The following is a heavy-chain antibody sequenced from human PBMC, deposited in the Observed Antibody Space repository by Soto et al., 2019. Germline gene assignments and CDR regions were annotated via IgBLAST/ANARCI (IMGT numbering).Heavy chain of an antibody. CDR2: ISRSSSTI. CDR3: ARDPYDVWSGRYYYCGMDV. CDR1: GFTFSSYS. V-gene: IGHV3-48*02. Sequence: GGSLRLSCAASGFTFSSYSMNWVRQAPGKGLEWVSYISRSSSTIYYADSVKGRFTISRDNAKNSLYLQMNSLRDEDTAVYYCARDPYDVWSGRYYYCGMDVWGQGTTVTVSS. J-gene: IGHJ6*02. D-gene: IGHD3-3*01.